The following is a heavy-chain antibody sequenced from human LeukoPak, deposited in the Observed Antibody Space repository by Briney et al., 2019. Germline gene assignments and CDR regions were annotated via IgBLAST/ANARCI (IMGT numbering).Heavy chain of an antibody. CDR3: ARNKDSSRWFDAFDI. CDR2: ISTGGSTT. Sequence: PGGSLRLTCAASGFTFSDYYMSWVRQAPGKGLEWVSYISTGGSTTYYADSVKGRFIISRDNANNSLYLRLNSLRAEDTAVYFCARNKDSSRWFDAFDIWGQGTMVTVSS. V-gene: IGHV3-11*01. J-gene: IGHJ3*02. D-gene: IGHD6-13*01. CDR1: GFTFSDYY.